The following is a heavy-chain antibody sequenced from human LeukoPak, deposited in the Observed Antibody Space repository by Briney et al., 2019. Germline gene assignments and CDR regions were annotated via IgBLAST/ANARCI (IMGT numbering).Heavy chain of an antibody. Sequence: PSETLSLTCTVSGGSISSYYWSWIRQPAGKGLEWIGRIYTSGSTNYNPSLKSRVTMSVDTSKNQFSLKLSSVIAADTAVYYCARDRFIAAAGPYYYYYGMDVWGQGTTVTVSS. CDR3: ARDRFIAAAGPYYYYYGMDV. CDR1: GGSISSYY. CDR2: IYTSGST. V-gene: IGHV4-4*07. J-gene: IGHJ6*02. D-gene: IGHD6-13*01.